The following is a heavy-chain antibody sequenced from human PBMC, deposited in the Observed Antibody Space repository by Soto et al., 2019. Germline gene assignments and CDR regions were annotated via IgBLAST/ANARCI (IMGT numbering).Heavy chain of an antibody. J-gene: IGHJ4*02. V-gene: IGHV1-3*01. CDR2: INAGNGDT. Sequence: GASVKVSCKASGYTFTSYAIHWVRQAPGQRLEWMGWINAGNGDTKYSQKLQGRVTITRDTSATTAYVELSSLTSEATAVYYCTREPATYSSGYDYWGQGTPDTVSS. D-gene: IGHD6-19*01. CDR3: TREPATYSSGYDY. CDR1: GYTFTSYA.